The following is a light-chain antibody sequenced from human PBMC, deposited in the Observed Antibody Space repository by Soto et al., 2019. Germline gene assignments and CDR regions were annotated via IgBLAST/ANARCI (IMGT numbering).Light chain of an antibody. CDR3: QQCNNWPVT. J-gene: IGKJ5*01. CDR1: QSVSSN. V-gene: IGKV3-15*01. CDR2: AAS. Sequence: EIVMTQSPATLSVSPGERATLSCRASQSVSSNLAWYQQKPGQAPRLLIYAASTRATVIPARFSGSGSGTEFTLTISSLQSEDFAVYYCQQCNNWPVTFGQGTRLEIK.